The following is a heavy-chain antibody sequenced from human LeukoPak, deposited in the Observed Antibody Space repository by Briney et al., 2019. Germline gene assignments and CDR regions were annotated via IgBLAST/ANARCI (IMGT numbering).Heavy chain of an antibody. J-gene: IGHJ2*01. Sequence: GGSLRLSCAASGFAFSSYRMNWVRRAPGKGLEWVSSISSSSSYIYYADSVKGRFTISRDNAKNSPYLQMNSLRAEDTAVYYCAKDRVAHFFYWYFDLWGRGTLVTVSS. CDR3: AKDRVAHFFYWYFDL. CDR2: ISSSSSYI. V-gene: IGHV3-21*01. CDR1: GFAFSSYR. D-gene: IGHD5-12*01.